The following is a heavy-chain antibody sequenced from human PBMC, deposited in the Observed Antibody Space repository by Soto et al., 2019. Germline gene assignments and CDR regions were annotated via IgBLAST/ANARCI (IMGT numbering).Heavy chain of an antibody. J-gene: IGHJ4*02. V-gene: IGHV4-39*02. D-gene: IGHD3-9*01. CDR1: GGSISSNSYY. Sequence: PSETLSLTCTVSGGSISSNSYYWGWIRQPPGKGLEWIGSIYYSGSTYYNPSLKSRITINPDTSKNQFSLQLNSVTPEDTAVYYCARDRAGGAGRYFDWSHTIDYWGQGTLVTVSS. CDR2: IYYSGST. CDR3: ARDRAGGAGRYFDWSHTIDY.